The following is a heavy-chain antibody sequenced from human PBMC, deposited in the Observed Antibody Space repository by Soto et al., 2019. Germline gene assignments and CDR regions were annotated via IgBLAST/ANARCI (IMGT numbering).Heavy chain of an antibody. D-gene: IGHD6-6*01. CDR3: ARDSELEYSSPGLLLYYFDY. CDR2: ISYDGSNK. Sequence: QVQLVESGRGVVQPGRSLRLSCAASGFTFSSYAMHWVRQAPGKGLEWVAVISYDGSNKYYADSVKGRFTISRDNSKNTLYLQMNSLRAEDTAVYYCARDSELEYSSPGLLLYYFDYWGQGTLVTVSS. J-gene: IGHJ4*02. V-gene: IGHV3-30-3*01. CDR1: GFTFSSYA.